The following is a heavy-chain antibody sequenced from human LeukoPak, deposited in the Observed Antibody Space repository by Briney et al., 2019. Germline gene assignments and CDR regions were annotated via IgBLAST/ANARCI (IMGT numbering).Heavy chain of an antibody. D-gene: IGHD1-26*01. Sequence: PGGSLRLSCAASGFTFDDYTIPWVRQAPGKGLEWVSGISWNSGSIGYADSVKGRFTISRDNAKNSLYLQMNSLRAEDTALYYCAKDIFYRGSPHYYGMDVWGQGTTVTVSS. V-gene: IGHV3-9*01. CDR2: ISWNSGSI. CDR1: GFTFDDYT. J-gene: IGHJ6*02. CDR3: AKDIFYRGSPHYYGMDV.